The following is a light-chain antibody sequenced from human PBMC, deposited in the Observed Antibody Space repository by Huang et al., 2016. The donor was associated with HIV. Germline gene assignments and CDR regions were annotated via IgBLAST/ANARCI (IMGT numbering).Light chain of an antibody. CDR2: GAS. CDR3: QQYGNSPPDT. Sequence: EIVLTQSPGTLSLSPGERATLSCRASQSVSSSYLAWYQQKPGQAPRLLIYGASSRATGIPDRFSGSGSGTDFTLTISRLVPEDFAVYYCQQYGNSPPDTFGQGTKLEIK. V-gene: IGKV3-20*01. J-gene: IGKJ2*01. CDR1: QSVSSSY.